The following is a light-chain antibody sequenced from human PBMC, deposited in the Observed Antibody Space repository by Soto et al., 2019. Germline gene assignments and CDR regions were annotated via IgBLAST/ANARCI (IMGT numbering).Light chain of an antibody. J-gene: IGKJ1*01. CDR2: DAF. CDR1: QSINTW. CDR3: QHYNSYSPWT. V-gene: IGKV1-5*01. Sequence: DIQMTQSPSILSAFVGDRVTITCRASQSINTWLAWYQQKPGKAPNLLIYDAFSLESGVPSRFSGSGSGTEFTLTISSLQPDDFATYYCQHYNSYSPWTFGQGTKVDIK.